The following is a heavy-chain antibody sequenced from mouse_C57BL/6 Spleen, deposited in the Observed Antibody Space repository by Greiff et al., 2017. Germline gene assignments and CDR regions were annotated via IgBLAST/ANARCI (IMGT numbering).Heavy chain of an antibody. J-gene: IGHJ4*01. CDR3: AREDGNYVRGAMDY. V-gene: IGHV1-18*01. Sequence: EVKLQQSGPELVKPGASVKIPCKASGYTFTDYNMDWVKQSHGKSLEWIGDINPNNGGTIYNQKFKGKATLTVDKSSSTAYMELRSLTSEDTAVYYCAREDGNYVRGAMDYWGQGTSVTVSS. D-gene: IGHD2-1*01. CDR1: GYTFTDYN. CDR2: INPNNGGT.